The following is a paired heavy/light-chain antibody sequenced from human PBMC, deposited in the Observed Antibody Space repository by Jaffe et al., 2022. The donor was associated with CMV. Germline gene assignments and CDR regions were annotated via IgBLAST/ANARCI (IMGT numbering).Heavy chain of an antibody. V-gene: IGHV4-59*01. D-gene: IGHD6-13*01. CDR3: ARLPGIAQAMNS. CDR1: GASISGSS. CDR2: IYHTGST. J-gene: IGHJ4*02. Sequence: QVQLQESGPGLVKPSETLSLTCTVSGASISGSSWSWVRQPPGKGLEWIGYIYHTGSTNYNPSLKGRATISLDTSKNHISLRLGPVTAADTAFYFCARLPGIAQAMNSWGQGTLVTVSS.
Light chain of an antibody. V-gene: IGKV1-39*01. CDR1: ENVRDY. Sequence: IQMTQSPSSLSASVGDRVTITCRASENVRDYLHWYQQKPGKAPQVLIYSVSSLQSGVPSRFSGSGSGTDFTLTINNVQPEDFATYHCQQTYSTLVTFGQGTRLDIK. CDR3: QQTYSTLVT. CDR2: SVS. J-gene: IGKJ5*01.